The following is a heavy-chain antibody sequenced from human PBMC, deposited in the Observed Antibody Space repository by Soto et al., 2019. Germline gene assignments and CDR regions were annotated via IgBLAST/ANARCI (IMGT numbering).Heavy chain of an antibody. CDR3: VKDRTMAAPNDYFDY. CDR1: GFTFSNFG. CDR2: IGVDGVTT. Sequence: QPGGSLRLSCVASGFTFSNFGMSWVRQAPGQGLQWVSIIGVDGVTTYYADSVRGRFTISRDNSKNTLYLQMNSLRAEDTAIYYCVKDRTMAAPNDYFDYWGQGTLVTVSS. D-gene: IGHD6-19*01. V-gene: IGHV3-23*01. J-gene: IGHJ4*02.